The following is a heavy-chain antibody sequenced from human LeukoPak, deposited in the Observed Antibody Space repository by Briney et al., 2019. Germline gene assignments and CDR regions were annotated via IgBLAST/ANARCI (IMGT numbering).Heavy chain of an antibody. J-gene: IGHJ3*02. CDR1: GFTFSSYV. CDR2: IRYDGSNK. D-gene: IGHD5-12*01. V-gene: IGHV3-30*02. CDR3: ARGYSGPGGWFYVFDI. Sequence: GGSLRLSCAASGFTFSSYVMHWVHQAPGKGLEWVAFIRYDGSNKYYSDSVKGRFTISRDNSKNTLYLQMNSLRPEDTAVYYCARGYSGPGGWFYVFDIWGQGTMVTVPS.